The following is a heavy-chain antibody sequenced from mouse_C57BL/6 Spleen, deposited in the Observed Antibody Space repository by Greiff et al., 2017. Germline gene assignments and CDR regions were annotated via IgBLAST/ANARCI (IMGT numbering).Heavy chain of an antibody. CDR3: ARADSNWFAY. V-gene: IGHV1-64*01. CDR1: GYTFTSYW. Sequence: QVQLQQSGAELVKPGASVKLSCKASGYTFTSYWMHWVKQRPGQGLEWIGMVHPNSGSTNYNEKFKSKATLTVDKSSSTAYMQLSSLTSEDSAVYYCARADSNWFAYWGQGTLVTVSA. J-gene: IGHJ3*01. CDR2: VHPNSGST.